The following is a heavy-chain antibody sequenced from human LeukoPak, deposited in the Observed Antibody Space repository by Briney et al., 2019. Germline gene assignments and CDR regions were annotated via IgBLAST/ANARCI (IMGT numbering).Heavy chain of an antibody. D-gene: IGHD4-11*01. CDR1: GGSFSSGGFY. Sequence: SETLSLTCTVSGGSFSSGGFYWSWLRQHPGKALEWIGFISYTGNTYYNASLRSRVTISVDTSKNQFSLKLSSLTAADTAVYYCAREKVTTETNWFDPWGQGTLVTVSS. J-gene: IGHJ5*02. CDR2: ISYTGNT. CDR3: AREKVTTETNWFDP. V-gene: IGHV4-31*03.